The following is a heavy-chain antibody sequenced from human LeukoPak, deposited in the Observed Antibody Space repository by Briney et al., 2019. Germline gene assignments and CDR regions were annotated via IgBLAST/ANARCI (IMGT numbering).Heavy chain of an antibody. CDR2: IIPIFGTA. V-gene: IGHV1-69*06. CDR3: ASATTSSSLPSLGY. D-gene: IGHD2-2*01. Sequence: GASVKVSCKASGGTFSSYAISWVRQAPGQGLEWMGGIIPIFGTANYAQKFQGRVTITADKSTSTAYVELSSLRSEDTAVYYCASATTSSSLPSLGYWGQGTLVTVSS. J-gene: IGHJ4*02. CDR1: GGTFSSYA.